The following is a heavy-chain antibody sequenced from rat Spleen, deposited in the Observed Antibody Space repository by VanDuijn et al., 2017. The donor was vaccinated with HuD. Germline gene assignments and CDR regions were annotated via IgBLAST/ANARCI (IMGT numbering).Heavy chain of an antibody. J-gene: IGHJ2*01. CDR3: ARGFGYYSGDYLDY. CDR2: IWSGGGT. D-gene: IGHD1-1*01. CDR1: GFSLSSYG. Sequence: QVQLKESGPGLVQPSQTLSLTCTVSGFSLSSYGVIWVRQPPGKGLEWMGVIWSGGGTDYNSALRSRLSISRDTSKSQVFLKMNSLQTEDIATYYCARGFGYYSGDYLDYWGQGVMVTVSS. V-gene: IGHV2-13*01.